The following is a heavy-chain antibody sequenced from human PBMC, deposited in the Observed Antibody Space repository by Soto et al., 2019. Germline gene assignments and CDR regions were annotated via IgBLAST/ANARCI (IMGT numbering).Heavy chain of an antibody. V-gene: IGHV5-51*01. CDR2: IYPGDSDT. CDR3: ARHPRNYPYYFDY. CDR1: GYSFTSYW. Sequence: PGESLKISCKGSGYSFTSYWIGWVRQMPGKGLEWMGIIYPGDSDTRYSPSFQGQVTISADKSISTAYLQWSSLKASDTAMYYRARHPRNYPYYFDYWGQGALVTVSS. J-gene: IGHJ4*02. D-gene: IGHD4-4*01.